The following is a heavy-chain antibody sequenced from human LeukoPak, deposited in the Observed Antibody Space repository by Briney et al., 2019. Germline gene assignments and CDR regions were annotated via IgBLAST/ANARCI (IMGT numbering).Heavy chain of an antibody. V-gene: IGHV5-51*01. CDR2: IYPGDSDT. Sequence: GASLQISCKGSGYSFTSYWIGWVRQMPGKGLEWMGIIYPGDSDTRYSPSFQGQVTISADKSISTAYLQWSSLKASDTAMYYCARNAEMATILDAFDIWGQGTMVTVSS. CDR1: GYSFTSYW. D-gene: IGHD5-24*01. J-gene: IGHJ3*02. CDR3: ARNAEMATILDAFDI.